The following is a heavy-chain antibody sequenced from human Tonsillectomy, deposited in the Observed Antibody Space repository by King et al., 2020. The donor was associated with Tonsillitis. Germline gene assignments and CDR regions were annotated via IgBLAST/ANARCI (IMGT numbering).Heavy chain of an antibody. CDR3: ARDYYDSRGGGAFDI. CDR1: GFTFSSYA. V-gene: IGHV3-30-3*01. CDR2: ISYDGSNQ. Sequence: VQLVESGGGVVQPGRSLRLSCAASGFTFSSYAMHWVRQAPAKGLEGVAFISYDGSNQYYADSVKGRFTISRDNSKNTLYLQMNSLRAEDTAVYYCARDYYDSRGGGAFDIWGQGTMVTVSS. D-gene: IGHD3-22*01. J-gene: IGHJ3*02.